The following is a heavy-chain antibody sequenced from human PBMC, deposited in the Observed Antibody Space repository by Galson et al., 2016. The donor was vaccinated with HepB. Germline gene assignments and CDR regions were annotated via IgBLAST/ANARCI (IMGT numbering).Heavy chain of an antibody. D-gene: IGHD2-8*02. Sequence: SLRLSCAASGFTFSSYAMHWVRQAPGKGLEWVAVISYDGMNTYYTDSVKGRFTISRDQSKNTLYLQMNSLRVEDTAVYHCARDYCTGLTCYCDYWGQGILVTVSP. CDR3: ARDYCTGLTCYCDY. CDR2: ISYDGMNT. V-gene: IGHV3-30*04. J-gene: IGHJ4*02. CDR1: GFTFSSYA.